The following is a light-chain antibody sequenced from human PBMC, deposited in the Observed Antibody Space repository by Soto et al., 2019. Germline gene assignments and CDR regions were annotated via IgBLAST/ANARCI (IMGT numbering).Light chain of an antibody. CDR2: GAS. CDR1: QSVDKY. J-gene: IGKJ1*01. V-gene: IGKV3-20*01. Sequence: EIVLTRSPATLSLSPLEIATCFVRASQSVDKYLVWYQQKPGQAPRLLIYGASSRATGIPDRFSGSGSGTDFTLTISRLEPEDFAVYYCHHYRSSPQTFGQGTKVDIK. CDR3: HHYRSSPQT.